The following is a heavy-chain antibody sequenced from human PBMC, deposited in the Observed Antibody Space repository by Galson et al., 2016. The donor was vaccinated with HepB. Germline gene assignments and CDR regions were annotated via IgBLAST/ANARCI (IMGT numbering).Heavy chain of an antibody. J-gene: IGHJ4*02. CDR2: DSMDGRRK. CDR1: GFTFRNYG. CDR3: ARRHEYCPPVGCSVDY. Sequence: SLRLSCAASGFTFRNYGMTWVRQAPGKGLEWVAADSMDGRRKFYADSVKGRFTISRDSSNSMLFLQMSSLRADDTAVYYCARRHEYCPPVGCSVDYWGQGTLVSVSS. V-gene: IGHV3-30*03. D-gene: IGHD2/OR15-2a*01.